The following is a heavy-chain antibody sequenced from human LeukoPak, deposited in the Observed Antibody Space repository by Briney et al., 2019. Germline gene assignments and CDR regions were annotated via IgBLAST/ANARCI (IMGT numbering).Heavy chain of an antibody. V-gene: IGHV3-21*01. D-gene: IGHD3-9*01. J-gene: IGHJ4*02. Sequence: GGSLRLSCAASGFTFSSYSMNWVRQAPGKGLEWVSSISSSSSYIYYADSVKGRFTISRDNAKNSLYLQMNSLRAEDTAVYYCARGVARYYDILTGYYSNSDPFDYWGQGTLVTVSS. CDR3: ARGVARYYDILTGYYSNSDPFDY. CDR2: ISSSSSYI. CDR1: GFTFSSYS.